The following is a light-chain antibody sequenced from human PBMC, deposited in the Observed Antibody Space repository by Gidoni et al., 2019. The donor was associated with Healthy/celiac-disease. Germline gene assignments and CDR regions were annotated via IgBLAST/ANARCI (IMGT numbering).Light chain of an antibody. J-gene: IGKJ2*03. CDR2: TAS. V-gene: IGKV1-39*01. CDR3: QQSYSTPQS. Sequence: DIQMTQSPSSLSASVGDRVTITCRARQSISSYLHWYQQKPGKAPKLLIYTASSLQSGVPSRFSGSGSGTDFTLTISSLQPEDFATYYCQQSYSTPQSFGQGTKLEIK. CDR1: QSISSY.